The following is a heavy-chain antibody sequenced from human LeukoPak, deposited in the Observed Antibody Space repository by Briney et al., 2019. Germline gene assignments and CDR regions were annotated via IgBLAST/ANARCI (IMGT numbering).Heavy chain of an antibody. J-gene: IGHJ4*02. Sequence: GESLKISCKGSGYSFTSYWIGWVRQMPGKGLEWMGIIYPVDSDTRYSPSFQGQVTISADKSLTTADLQWNSLKASDTAMYYCARQTAMGRSGDYWGQGTLVTVSS. D-gene: IGHD5-18*01. CDR3: ARQTAMGRSGDY. CDR2: IYPVDSDT. V-gene: IGHV5-51*01. CDR1: GYSFTSYW.